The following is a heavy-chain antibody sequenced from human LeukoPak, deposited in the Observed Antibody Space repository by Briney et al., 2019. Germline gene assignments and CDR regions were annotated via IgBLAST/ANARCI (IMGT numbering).Heavy chain of an antibody. CDR2: INSDGSST. Sequence: GGSLRLSCAASGFTFSSYWMHWVRQAPGKGLVWVSRINSDGSSTSYADSVKGRFTISRDNAKNTLYLQMNSLRAEDTAVYYCAKDQLDYDFWSGFYFDYWGQGTLVTVSS. V-gene: IGHV3-74*01. D-gene: IGHD3-3*01. CDR3: AKDQLDYDFWSGFYFDY. CDR1: GFTFSSYW. J-gene: IGHJ4*02.